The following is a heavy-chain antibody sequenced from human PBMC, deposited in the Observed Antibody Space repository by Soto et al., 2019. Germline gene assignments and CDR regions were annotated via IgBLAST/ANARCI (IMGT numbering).Heavy chain of an antibody. CDR3: AKGQVVVVVAATPFDY. CDR2: ISGSGGST. CDR1: GFTFSSYA. D-gene: IGHD2-15*01. V-gene: IGHV3-23*01. J-gene: IGHJ4*02. Sequence: EVQLLESGGGLVQPGGSLRLSCAASGFTFSSYAMSWVRQAPGKGLEWVSAISGSGGSTYYADSVKGRFTISRDNSKNTLYLQMNSLRAEDTAVYYCAKGQVVVVVAATPFDYWGQGTLVTVSS.